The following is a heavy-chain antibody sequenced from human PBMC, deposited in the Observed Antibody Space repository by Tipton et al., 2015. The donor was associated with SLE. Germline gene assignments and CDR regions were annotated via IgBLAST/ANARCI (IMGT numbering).Heavy chain of an antibody. V-gene: IGHV4-59*08. CDR3: ARGGRALAVPFDS. Sequence: TLSLTCTVSGDSISSHYWSWFRQPPGKGLEWIGYISYTGNTNYNPSLKSRVTMSVDTSKNQFSLNLISVTAADTAVYFCARGGRALAVPFDSWGQGTLVTVSS. CDR1: GDSISSHY. J-gene: IGHJ4*02. CDR2: ISYTGNT. D-gene: IGHD6-19*01.